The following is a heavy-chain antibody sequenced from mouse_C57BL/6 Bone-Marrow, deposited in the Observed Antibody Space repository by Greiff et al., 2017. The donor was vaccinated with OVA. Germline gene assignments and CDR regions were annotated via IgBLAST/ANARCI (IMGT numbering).Heavy chain of an antibody. CDR2: INPNNGGT. CDR1: GYTFTDYN. Sequence: VQLQQSGPELVKPGASVKMSCKASGYTFTDYNMHWVKQSHGKSLEWIGYINPNNGGTSYNQKFKGKATLTVNKSSSTAYMELRSLTSEDSAVYYCARATVVATEWYFDVWGTGTTVTVSS. V-gene: IGHV1-22*01. CDR3: ARATVVATEWYFDV. J-gene: IGHJ1*03. D-gene: IGHD1-1*01.